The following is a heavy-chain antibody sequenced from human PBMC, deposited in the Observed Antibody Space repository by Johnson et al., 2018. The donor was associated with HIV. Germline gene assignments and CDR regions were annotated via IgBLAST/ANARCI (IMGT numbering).Heavy chain of an antibody. J-gene: IGHJ3*02. D-gene: IGHD6-19*01. CDR1: GFTFSSYA. CDR3: ARDHPVAGDAFDI. CDR2: ISYDGSNK. Sequence: QVQLVESGGGVVQPGRSLRLSCAASGFTFSSYAMHWVRQAPGKGLEWVAVISYDGSNKYYADSVKGRFTISRDNSKNTRYLQMNSLRAEDTAVYYCARDHPVAGDAFDIWGQGTMVTVSS. V-gene: IGHV3-30-3*01.